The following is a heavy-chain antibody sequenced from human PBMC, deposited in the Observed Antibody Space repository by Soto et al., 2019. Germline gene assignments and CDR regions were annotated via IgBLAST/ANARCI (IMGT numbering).Heavy chain of an antibody. CDR3: ARQRYSSSSIY. J-gene: IGHJ4*02. CDR1: GGSISSSSYY. Sequence: SETLSLTCTVSGGSISSSSYYWGWIRQPPGKGLEWIGSIYYSGSTYYNPSLKSRVTISVDTSKNQFSLKLSSVTAADTAVYYCARQRYSSSSIYWGQGTLVTVSS. CDR2: IYYSGST. D-gene: IGHD6-13*01. V-gene: IGHV4-39*01.